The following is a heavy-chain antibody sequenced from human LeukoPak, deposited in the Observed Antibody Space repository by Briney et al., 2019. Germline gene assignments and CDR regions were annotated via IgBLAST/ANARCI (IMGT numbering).Heavy chain of an antibody. D-gene: IGHD1-26*01. J-gene: IGHJ3*02. CDR2: ITAYNGNT. V-gene: IGHV1-18*01. CDR1: GYTFSNYG. Sequence: ASVKVSCKASGYTFSNYGLSWVRQAPGQGLEWMGWITAYNGNTKYAPNLQDRVTITTDTSTSNDFFELGRLRFEATAVYYCGRASRNSGSYYLASQHAFDIWGQGTMVTVSS. CDR3: GRASRNSGSYYLASQHAFDI.